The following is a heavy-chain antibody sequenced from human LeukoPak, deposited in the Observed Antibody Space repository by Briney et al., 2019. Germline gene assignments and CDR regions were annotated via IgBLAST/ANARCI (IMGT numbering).Heavy chain of an antibody. CDR3: ARATSTAATDGRDSY. D-gene: IGHD2-15*01. V-gene: IGHV1-2*02. J-gene: IGHJ4*02. Sequence: ASVKVSCKASGYTFTGYYMHWVQQAPGQGLEWMGWINPNSGGTNYAQKFQGRVTMTRDTSISTAYMELSRLRSDDTAVYYCARATSTAATDGRDSYWGQGTLVTVSS. CDR2: INPNSGGT. CDR1: GYTFTGYY.